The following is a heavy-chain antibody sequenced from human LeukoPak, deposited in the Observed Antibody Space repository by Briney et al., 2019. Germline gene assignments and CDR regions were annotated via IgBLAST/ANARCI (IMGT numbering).Heavy chain of an antibody. J-gene: IGHJ4*02. Sequence: QPGGSLRLSCAASGFPFSRNDMSWLRQAPGKGLEWVSSIGGGGDRTYYADSVKGRFTISRDTSKNTLYLQMNSLRAEDAAVYYCAKYRGFGDSYDSWGQGTLVTVSS. CDR3: AKYRGFGDSYDS. CDR1: GFPFSRND. CDR2: IGGGGDRT. V-gene: IGHV3-23*01. D-gene: IGHD3-10*01.